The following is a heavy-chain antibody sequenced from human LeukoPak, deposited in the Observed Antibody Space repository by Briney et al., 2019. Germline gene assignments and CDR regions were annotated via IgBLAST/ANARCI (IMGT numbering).Heavy chain of an antibody. V-gene: IGHV4-59*08. CDR1: GGSISSYY. CDR3: VILEGQGY. CDR2: IYYSGST. D-gene: IGHD3-3*01. Sequence: SETLSLTCTVSGGSISSYYWSWIRQPPGKGLEWIGYIYYSGSTNYNPSHKSRVTISVDTSKNQFSLKLSSVTAADTAVYYCVILEGQGYWGQGTLVTVSS. J-gene: IGHJ4*02.